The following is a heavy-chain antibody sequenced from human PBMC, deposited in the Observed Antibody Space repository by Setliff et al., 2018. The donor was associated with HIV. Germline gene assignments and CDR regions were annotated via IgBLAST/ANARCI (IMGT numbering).Heavy chain of an antibody. D-gene: IGHD3-9*01. J-gene: IGHJ4*02. CDR3: AKTIRRYFDIFDN. V-gene: IGHV4-4*09. CDR1: GASISPYS. Sequence: SETLSLTCTVSGASISPYSWNWIRQPPGKGLEWIGYFYTNGDINYNPSFKSRVTMSADTSKNQFSLKLNSVTAADTAVYYCAKTIRRYFDIFDNWGQGTLVTVSS. CDR2: FYTNGDI.